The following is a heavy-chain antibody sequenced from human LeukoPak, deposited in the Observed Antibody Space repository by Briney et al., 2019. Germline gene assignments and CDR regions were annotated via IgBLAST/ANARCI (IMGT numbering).Heavy chain of an antibody. CDR3: ARTYGSGSYGGTAHYDAFDI. Sequence: GGSLRLSCTASGFTFSSYGMHWVRQAPGKGLEWVAVIWYDGSNKYYADSVKGRFTISRDNSKNTLYLQMNSLRAEDTAVYYCARTYGSGSYGGTAHYDAFDIWGQGTMVTVSS. CDR2: IWYDGSNK. V-gene: IGHV3-33*01. CDR1: GFTFSSYG. D-gene: IGHD3-10*01. J-gene: IGHJ3*02.